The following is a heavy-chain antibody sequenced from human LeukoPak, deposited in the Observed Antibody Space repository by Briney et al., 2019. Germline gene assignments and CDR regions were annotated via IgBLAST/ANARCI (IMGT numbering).Heavy chain of an antibody. J-gene: IGHJ4*02. CDR1: GFTFSSYE. CDR2: ITSSGSTI. Sequence: QPGGSLGLSCAASGFTFSSYEMNWVRQAPGKGLEWVSYITSSGSTIYYADSVKGRFTISRDNAKKSLFLQMSSLRAEDTAVYYCARGNSAYDLDYWGQGTLVTVSS. V-gene: IGHV3-48*03. CDR3: ARGNSAYDLDY. D-gene: IGHD5-12*01.